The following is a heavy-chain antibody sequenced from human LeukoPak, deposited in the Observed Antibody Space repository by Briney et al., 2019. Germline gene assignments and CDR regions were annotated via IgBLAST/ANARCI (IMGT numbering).Heavy chain of an antibody. D-gene: IGHD5-18*01. J-gene: IGHJ6*02. CDR3: ATRGYSYGYYYYGMDV. V-gene: IGHV3-21*01. CDR2: ISSSSSYI. CDR1: GFTFSSYS. Sequence: GGSLRLSCAASGFTFSSYSMNWVRQAPGKGLEWVPSISSSSSYIYYADSVKGRFTISRDNAKNSLYLQMNSLRAEDTAVYYCATRGYSYGYYYYGMDVWGQGTTVTVSS.